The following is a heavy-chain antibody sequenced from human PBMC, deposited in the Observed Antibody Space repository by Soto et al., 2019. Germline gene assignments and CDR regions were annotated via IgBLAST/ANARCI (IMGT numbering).Heavy chain of an antibody. D-gene: IGHD6-13*01. CDR1: GFTFSSYA. Sequence: EVQLLESGGGLVQPGGSLRLSCAASGFTFSSYAMSWVRQAPGKGLEWVSAISGSGGSTYYADSVKGRFTISRDNSKNTPYLKMNSPRAEDTAGYNCAKENGDSSSWFEFDYWGQGTLVTGSS. V-gene: IGHV3-23*01. J-gene: IGHJ4*02. CDR3: AKENGDSSSWFEFDY. CDR2: ISGSGGST.